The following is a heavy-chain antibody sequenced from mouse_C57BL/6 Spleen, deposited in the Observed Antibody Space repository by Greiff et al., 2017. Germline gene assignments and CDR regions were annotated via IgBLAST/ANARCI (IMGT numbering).Heavy chain of an antibody. V-gene: IGHV5-6*01. CDR2: ISSGGSYT. D-gene: IGHD2-5*01. J-gene: IGHJ4*01. CDR1: GFTFSSYG. Sequence: EVKLVESGGDLVKPGGSLKLSCAASGFTFSSYGMSWVRQTPDKRLEWVATISSGGSYTYYPDSVKGRFTISRDNAKNTLYLQMSSLKSEDTAMYYCARQYSNWGSYAMDYWGQGTSVTVSS. CDR3: ARQYSNWGSYAMDY.